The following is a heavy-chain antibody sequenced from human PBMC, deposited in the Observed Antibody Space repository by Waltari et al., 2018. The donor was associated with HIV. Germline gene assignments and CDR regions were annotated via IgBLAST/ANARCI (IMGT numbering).Heavy chain of an antibody. V-gene: IGHV1-2*02. CDR1: GYSFSDFY. CDR3: ARATLGAANPFDY. D-gene: IGHD2-15*01. J-gene: IGHJ4*02. Sequence: QIQLVQSGAEVKKPGASVKVSCKTSGYSFSDFYIHWVRQAPGQGLEWMAWINPKNGVTNYAQNFQGRVTLTRDTSISTVYMELSSLKSDDTAVYYCARATLGAANPFDYWGQGTLVTVSS. CDR2: INPKNGVT.